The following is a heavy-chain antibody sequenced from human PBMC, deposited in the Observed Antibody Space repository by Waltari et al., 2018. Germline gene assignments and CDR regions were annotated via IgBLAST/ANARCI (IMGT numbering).Heavy chain of an antibody. CDR2: IQSDGRT. D-gene: IGHD6-19*01. CDR1: GFSVGYNY. Sequence: EVQLVESGGGLIQPGGSLRLSCAASGFSVGYNYMSWVRRAPGKGLEWVSIIQSDGRTYYADSVKGRFTISRDNSKNTLYLQMNSLRAEDTAVYYCARDQRMVAVAGTYYHYYGLDVWGQGTTVTVSS. J-gene: IGHJ6*02. CDR3: ARDQRMVAVAGTYYHYYGLDV. V-gene: IGHV3-53*01.